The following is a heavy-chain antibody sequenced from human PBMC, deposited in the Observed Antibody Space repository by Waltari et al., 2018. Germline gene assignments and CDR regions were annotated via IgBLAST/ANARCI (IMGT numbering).Heavy chain of an antibody. V-gene: IGHV3-73*01. D-gene: IGHD6-19*01. CDR2: IRREPYNYAT. CDR1: GFSFSGST. J-gene: IGHJ4*02. Sequence: EVQVVESGGGLVQPGGSLKLSCATSGFSFSGSTIHWVRQTPGKGLEWVGRIRREPYNYATAYSASVKGRFTISRDDSKNTAYLQMNSLRTEDTAVYYCSGGEVTGTDFWGQGTLVTVSS. CDR3: SGGEVTGTDF.